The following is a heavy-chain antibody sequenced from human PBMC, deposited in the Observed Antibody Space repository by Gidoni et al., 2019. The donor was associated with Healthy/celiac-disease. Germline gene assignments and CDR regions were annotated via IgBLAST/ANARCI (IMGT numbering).Heavy chain of an antibody. Sequence: QVQLVQSGAEVKKPGASVKVSCKASGYTFTGYYMHWVRQAPGQGLEWMGWINPNSGGTNYAQKFQGRVTMTRDTSISTAYMELSRLRSDDTAVYYCAREWELLRDYYYYYGMDVWGQGTTVTVSS. D-gene: IGHD1-26*01. CDR1: GYTFTGYY. V-gene: IGHV1-2*02. J-gene: IGHJ6*02. CDR3: AREWELLRDYYYYYGMDV. CDR2: INPNSGGT.